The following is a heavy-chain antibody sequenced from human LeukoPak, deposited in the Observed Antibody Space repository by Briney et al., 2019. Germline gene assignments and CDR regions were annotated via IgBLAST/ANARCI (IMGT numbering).Heavy chain of an antibody. CDR1: GYTFTTYA. Sequence: ASVKVSCKASGYTFTTYAMNWVRQAPGQGLEWMGWISAYNGNTNYAQKLQGRVTMTTDTSTSTAYMELRSLRSDDTAVYYCARDHPYNWNFVGAFDIWGQGTMVTVSS. CDR3: ARDHPYNWNFVGAFDI. CDR2: ISAYNGNT. J-gene: IGHJ3*02. D-gene: IGHD1-7*01. V-gene: IGHV1-18*01.